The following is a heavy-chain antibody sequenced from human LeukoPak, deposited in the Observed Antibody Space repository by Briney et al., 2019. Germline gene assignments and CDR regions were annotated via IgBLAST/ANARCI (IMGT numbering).Heavy chain of an antibody. CDR2: ISSDSGTI. D-gene: IGHD4-4*01. Sequence: PGGSLRLSCAASGFTFFAYDMGWVRQAPGKGLEGISYISSDSGTIYHADSVKGQFTISRDNAKNSRYLQLNILRDEDTAVYYCARISNYHFDYWGQGTLVTVSS. J-gene: IGHJ4*02. CDR3: ARISNYHFDY. V-gene: IGHV3-48*02. CDR1: GFTFFAYD.